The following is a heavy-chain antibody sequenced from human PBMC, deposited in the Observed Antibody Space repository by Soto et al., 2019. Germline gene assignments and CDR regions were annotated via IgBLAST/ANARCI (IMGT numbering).Heavy chain of an antibody. CDR1: GDSVSSNSAC. J-gene: IGHJ4*01. D-gene: IGHD6-13*01. CDR3: ARYTSSWYLDS. Sequence: QTLSLTCAISGDSVSSNSACWNWIRQSPSRGLEWLGRTYYRSKWYSDYALSLRSRITISPDTSKNQFPLQLNSVTPEDTAVYYCARYTSSWYLDSWGHGTLVTVSS. CDR2: TYYRSKWYS. V-gene: IGHV6-1*01.